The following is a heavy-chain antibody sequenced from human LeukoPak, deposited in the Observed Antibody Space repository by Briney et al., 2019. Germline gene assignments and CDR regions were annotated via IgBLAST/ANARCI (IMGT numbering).Heavy chain of an antibody. Sequence: GGSLRLSCAASGFTFSSYAMSWVRQAPGKGLEWVSAVSGSGGSTYYADSVKGRFTISRDNSKNTLYLQMNSLSAEDTAVYYCAKSRPYYYDSSGYSSYYFDYWGQGTLVTVSS. J-gene: IGHJ4*02. CDR1: GFTFSSYA. CDR3: AKSRPYYYDSSGYSSYYFDY. D-gene: IGHD3-22*01. V-gene: IGHV3-23*01. CDR2: VSGSGGST.